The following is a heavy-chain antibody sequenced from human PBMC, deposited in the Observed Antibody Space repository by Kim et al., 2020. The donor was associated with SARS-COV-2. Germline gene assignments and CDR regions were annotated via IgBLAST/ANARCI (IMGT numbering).Heavy chain of an antibody. CDR2: ISTNGGST. D-gene: IGHD6-19*01. V-gene: IGHV3-64D*06. Sequence: GGSLRLSCSASGFTFSSYAMHWVRQAPGKGREYVSGISTNGGSTYYADSVKDRFIISIDNSRNMLNLQMSSLRSEDTAVYYCVKERTSGWYDFDYWGQGTLVTVSS. CDR3: VKERTSGWYDFDY. J-gene: IGHJ4*02. CDR1: GFTFSSYA.